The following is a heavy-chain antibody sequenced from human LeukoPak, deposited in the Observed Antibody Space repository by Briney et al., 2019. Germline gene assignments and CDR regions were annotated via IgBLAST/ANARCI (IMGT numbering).Heavy chain of an antibody. CDR3: ARDHSSSWSNLDY. Sequence: GGSLRLSCAASGFTFSSYGMHWVRQAPGKGLEWVAVIWYDGCNKYYADSVKGRFTISRDNSKNTLYLQMNSLRAEDTAVYYCARDHSSSWSNLDYWGQGTLVTVSS. J-gene: IGHJ4*02. D-gene: IGHD6-13*01. CDR2: IWYDGCNK. CDR1: GFTFSSYG. V-gene: IGHV3-33*01.